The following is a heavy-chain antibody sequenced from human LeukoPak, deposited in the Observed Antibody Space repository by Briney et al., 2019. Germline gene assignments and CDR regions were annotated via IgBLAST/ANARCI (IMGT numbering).Heavy chain of an antibody. V-gene: IGHV4-4*07. J-gene: IGHJ5*02. CDR3: AGVTDPRYNYSDP. Sequence: PPQTLSLTRTVSGGSLSSYYWGWIRHPAGEGLEWVGRIYASGSTNYNPSLKSRVTMSVDTTKNQLSLKLTSVTAADTAVYYCAGVTDPRYNYSDPWGQGTLVTASS. D-gene: IGHD2-21*02. CDR1: GGSLSSYY. CDR2: IYASGST.